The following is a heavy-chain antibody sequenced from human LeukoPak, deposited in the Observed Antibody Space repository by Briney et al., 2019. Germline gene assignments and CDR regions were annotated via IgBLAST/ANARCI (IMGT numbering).Heavy chain of an antibody. D-gene: IGHD3-22*01. CDR3: ARIGYYYDSSGYYLDY. CDR2: INPNSGGT. CDR1: GYTFTGYY. Sequence: ASVKVSCKASGYTFTGYYMHWVRQAPGQGLEWMGWINPNSGGTNYAQEFQGRVTMTRDTSISTAYMELSRLRSDDTAVYYCARIGYYYDSSGYYLDYWGQGTLVTVSS. J-gene: IGHJ4*02. V-gene: IGHV1-2*02.